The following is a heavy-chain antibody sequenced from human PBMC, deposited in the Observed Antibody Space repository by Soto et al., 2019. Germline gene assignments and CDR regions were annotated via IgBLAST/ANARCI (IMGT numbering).Heavy chain of an antibody. D-gene: IGHD3-3*01. J-gene: IGHJ4*02. CDR2: IWYDGSNK. CDR1: GFTFSSYG. V-gene: IGHV3-33*01. Sequence: ESGGGVVQPGRSLRLSCAASGFTFSSYGMHWVRQAPGKGLEWVAVIWYDGSNKYYADSVKGRFTISRDNSKNTLYLQMNSLRAEDTAVYYCAREGATYYDFWSGYYTGGTFDYWGQGTLVTVSS. CDR3: AREGATYYDFWSGYYTGGTFDY.